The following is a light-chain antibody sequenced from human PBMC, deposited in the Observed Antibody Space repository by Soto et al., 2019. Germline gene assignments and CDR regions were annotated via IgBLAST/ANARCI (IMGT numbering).Light chain of an antibody. CDR2: SNN. V-gene: IGLV1-44*01. CDR1: RSTIGSNT. Sequence: VLTQPPSASGTPRQRGTHSFFWSRSTIGSNTVNWYQQLPGTAPNLLIHSNNQRPSGVPDRFSGSKSGTSASLAIGGLQSEDEADYYCAAWDDSLNGYVFGTGTKVTVL. CDR3: AAWDDSLNGYV. J-gene: IGLJ1*01.